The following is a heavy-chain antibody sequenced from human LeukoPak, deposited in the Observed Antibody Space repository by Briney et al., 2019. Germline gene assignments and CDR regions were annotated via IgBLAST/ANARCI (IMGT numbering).Heavy chain of an antibody. CDR2: ISSSSSTI. V-gene: IGHV3-48*01. CDR1: GFTFSSYS. J-gene: IGHJ3*02. D-gene: IGHD3-22*01. CDR3: AREEYYYDSSGYSHAFDI. Sequence: GGSLRLSCAASGFTFSSYSMNWVRQAPGKGLEWVSYISSSSSTIYYADSVKGRFTISRDNAKNSLYLQMNSLRAEDTAVYYCAREEYYYDSSGYSHAFDIWGQGTMVTVSS.